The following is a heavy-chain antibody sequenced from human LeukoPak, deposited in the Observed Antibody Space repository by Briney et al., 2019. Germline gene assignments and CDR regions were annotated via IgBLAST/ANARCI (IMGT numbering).Heavy chain of an antibody. J-gene: IGHJ6*03. Sequence: GGSLRLSCAASGFTFGSYSMNWVRQAPGKGLEWVSSISSSSSYIYYADSVKGRFTISRDNAKNSLYLQMNSLRAEDTAVYYCARQYDILTGYYASAPMDVWGKGTTVTVSS. CDR2: ISSSSSYI. CDR3: ARQYDILTGYYASAPMDV. D-gene: IGHD3-9*01. CDR1: GFTFGSYS. V-gene: IGHV3-21*01.